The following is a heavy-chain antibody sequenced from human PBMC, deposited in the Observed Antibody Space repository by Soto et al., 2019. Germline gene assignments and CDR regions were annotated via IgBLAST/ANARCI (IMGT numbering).Heavy chain of an antibody. Sequence: EVQLVESGGGLVQPGGSLRLSCEASGFTFRNYDMHWVRQGTGKGLEWVSGISAAGDPDYADAVEGRFTISRENAQNTFFLQMHSLRVGATAVDYCSRTDRDVYGLDVWCQGTMVIFSS. CDR1: GFTFRNYD. V-gene: IGHV3-13*05. CDR2: ISAAGDP. CDR3: SRTDRDVYGLDV. J-gene: IGHJ6*02.